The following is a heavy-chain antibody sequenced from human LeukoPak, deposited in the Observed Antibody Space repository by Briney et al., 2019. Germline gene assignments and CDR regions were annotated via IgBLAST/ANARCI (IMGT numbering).Heavy chain of an antibody. CDR3: ARGYRWQQLVQRYYYYYYYMDV. Sequence: PSETLSLTCAVYGGSFSGYYWSWIRQPPGKGLEWIGEINHSGSTNYNPSLKSRVTISVDTSKNQFSLKLSSVTAADTAVYYCARGYRWQQLVQRYYYYYYYMDVWGKGTTVTVSS. D-gene: IGHD6-13*01. J-gene: IGHJ6*03. V-gene: IGHV4-34*01. CDR2: INHSGST. CDR1: GGSFSGYY.